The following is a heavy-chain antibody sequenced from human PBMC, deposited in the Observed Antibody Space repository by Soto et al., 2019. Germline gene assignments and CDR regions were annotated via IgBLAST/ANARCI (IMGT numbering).Heavy chain of an antibody. Sequence: ASVKVSCKASGYTFTHFAIHWLRQAPGQRLEWMGWINTGDGNTKYSENFQGRVTFTSDTSATTGYMELSSLISEDTAVYYCAREDGSSLINFFDYWGRGTLVTVSS. CDR1: GYTFTHFA. V-gene: IGHV1-3*04. CDR2: INTGDGNT. CDR3: AREDGSSLINFFDY. D-gene: IGHD1-26*01. J-gene: IGHJ4*02.